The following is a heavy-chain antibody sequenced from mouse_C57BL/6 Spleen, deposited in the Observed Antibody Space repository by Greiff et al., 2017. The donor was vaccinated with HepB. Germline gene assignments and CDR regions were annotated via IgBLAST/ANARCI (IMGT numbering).Heavy chain of an antibody. Sequence: QVQLQQPGAELVMPGASVKLSCKASGYTFTSYWMHWVKQRPGQGLEWIGEIDPSDSYTNYNRKFKGKSTLTVDKSSSTAYLQLSSLTSEDSAVYYWARRGDYYGSSYWYFDVWGTGTTVTVSS. V-gene: IGHV1-69*01. CDR1: GYTFTSYW. D-gene: IGHD1-1*01. J-gene: IGHJ1*03. CDR3: ARRGDYYGSSYWYFDV. CDR2: IDPSDSYT.